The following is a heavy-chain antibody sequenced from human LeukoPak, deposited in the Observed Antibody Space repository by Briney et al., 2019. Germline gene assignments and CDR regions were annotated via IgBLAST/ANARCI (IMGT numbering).Heavy chain of an antibody. Sequence: GGSLRLSCAASGFTFSDYYMSWIRQAPGKGLEWVSYISSSSSTIYYADSVKGRFTISRDNAKNSLYLQMNSLRAEDTAVYYCARTLDSSSWYKDDAFDIWGQGTMVTVSS. CDR2: ISSSSSTI. D-gene: IGHD6-13*01. CDR1: GFTFSDYY. V-gene: IGHV3-11*04. J-gene: IGHJ3*02. CDR3: ARTLDSSSWYKDDAFDI.